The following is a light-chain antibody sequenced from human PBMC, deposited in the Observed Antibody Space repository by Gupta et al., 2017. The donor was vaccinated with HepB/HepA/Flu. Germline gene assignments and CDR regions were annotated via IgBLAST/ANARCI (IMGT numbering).Light chain of an antibody. CDR3: ATWDDSLSGYV. J-gene: IGLJ1*01. Sequence: QSVLTQPPSASGTPGQRVTISCSGSSSNIGSNYVYWYQQFPGTAPKLLIYRKNQRPSGVPDRFSGSKSGTSASLAISGLRSDDEADYYCATWDDSLSGYVFGNGTNVTVL. V-gene: IGLV1-47*01. CDR1: SSNIGSNY. CDR2: RKN.